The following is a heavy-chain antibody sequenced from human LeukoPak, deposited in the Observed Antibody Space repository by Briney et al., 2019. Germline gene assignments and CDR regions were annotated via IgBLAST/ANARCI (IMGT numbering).Heavy chain of an antibody. CDR1: GFTFSSYG. V-gene: IGHV3-33*01. D-gene: IGHD6-13*01. CDR2: IWYDGSNK. Sequence: GGSLRLSCAASGFTFSSYGMHWVRQAPGKGLEWVAVIWYDGSNKYYADSVKGRFTISRDNSKNTLYLQMNSLRAEDTAVYYCARDRDSSSWYFGYYYYGMDVWGQGTTVTVSS. J-gene: IGHJ6*02. CDR3: ARDRDSSSWYFGYYYYGMDV.